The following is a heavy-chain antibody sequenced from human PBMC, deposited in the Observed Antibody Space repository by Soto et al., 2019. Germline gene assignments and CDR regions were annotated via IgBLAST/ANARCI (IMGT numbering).Heavy chain of an antibody. Sequence: GGSLRLSCSPSALNFSPQENNSVRQAPGNALPCVCYISDSGRTIYYADSVKGRLTVSRDDAQNSVYLQMDSLRAEDTAVYYCARDLLHYDFWSGYSAYFYYGMDVWGPGTTVTVSS. V-gene: IGHV3-48*03. CDR1: ALNFSPQE. CDR2: ISDSGRTI. CDR3: ARDLLHYDFWSGYSAYFYYGMDV. D-gene: IGHD3-3*01. J-gene: IGHJ6*02.